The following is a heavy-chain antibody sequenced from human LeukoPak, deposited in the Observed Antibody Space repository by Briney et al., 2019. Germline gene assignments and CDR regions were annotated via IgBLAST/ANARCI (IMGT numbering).Heavy chain of an antibody. Sequence: SVKVSCKASGGTFSSYAISWVRQAPGQGLEWMGGIIPIFGTANYAQKFQGRVTITADESTSTAYMELSSLRSEDMAVYYCARSEAAPYGPDAFDIWGQGTMVTVSS. CDR3: ARSEAAPYGPDAFDI. V-gene: IGHV1-69*13. J-gene: IGHJ3*02. CDR2: IIPIFGTA. D-gene: IGHD6-13*01. CDR1: GGTFSSYA.